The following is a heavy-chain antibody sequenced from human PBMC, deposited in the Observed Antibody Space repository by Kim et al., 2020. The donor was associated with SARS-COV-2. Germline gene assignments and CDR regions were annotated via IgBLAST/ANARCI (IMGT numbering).Heavy chain of an antibody. Sequence: DSGQGRFTISRDNAKNSLYLQMNSLRAEDTAVYYCARDVPQWLVHRAFDIWGQGTMVTVSS. CDR3: ARDVPQWLVHRAFDI. D-gene: IGHD6-19*01. V-gene: IGHV3-21*01. J-gene: IGHJ3*02.